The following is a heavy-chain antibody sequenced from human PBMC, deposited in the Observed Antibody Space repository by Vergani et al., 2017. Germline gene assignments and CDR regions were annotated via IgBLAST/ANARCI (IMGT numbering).Heavy chain of an antibody. J-gene: IGHJ6*02. CDR3: ARSLWFEEFSYGMDV. D-gene: IGHD3-10*01. V-gene: IGHV4-4*03. CDR1: GGSISSSNW. Sequence: QVQLQESGPGLVKPPGTLSLTCDVSGGSISSSNWWSWVRQPPGKGLEWIGEIYHSGRINYNPSLKLRFTISVDKSKNHFYLKLSSVTAADTAVYYCARSLWFEEFSYGMDVWGQGTTVTVSS. CDR2: IYHSGRI.